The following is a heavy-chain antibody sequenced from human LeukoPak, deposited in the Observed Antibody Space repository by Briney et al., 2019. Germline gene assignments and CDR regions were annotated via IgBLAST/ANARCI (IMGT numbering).Heavy chain of an antibody. J-gene: IGHJ4*02. CDR3: AKDRQQQLPPLGFFDY. Sequence: GGSLRLSCAASGFTFSSYSMSWVRQAPGKGLEWVSLISGSGDTTNYADSVKGRFTISRDNSKNTLYLQMNSLGADDTAVYYCAKDRQQQLPPLGFFDYWGQGTLVTVSS. CDR2: ISGSGDTT. CDR1: GFTFSSYS. D-gene: IGHD6-13*01. V-gene: IGHV3-23*01.